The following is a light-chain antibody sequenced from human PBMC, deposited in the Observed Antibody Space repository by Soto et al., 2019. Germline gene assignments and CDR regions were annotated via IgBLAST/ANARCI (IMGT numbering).Light chain of an antibody. Sequence: QSVLTQPASVSGSPGQSITISCTGTSSDFGGYNYVSWYQQHPGKAPKFMIYDVSNRPSGVSNRFSGSKSGNTASLTISGLQAEDEADNYCSSYTSSSTLYVFGPGTKVTVL. V-gene: IGLV2-14*01. CDR1: SSDFGGYNY. CDR2: DVS. CDR3: SSYTSSSTLYV. J-gene: IGLJ1*01.